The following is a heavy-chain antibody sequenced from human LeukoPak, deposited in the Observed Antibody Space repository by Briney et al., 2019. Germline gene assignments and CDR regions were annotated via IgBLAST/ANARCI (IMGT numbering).Heavy chain of an antibody. CDR2: IRSKANSYAT. Sequence: PGGSLRLSCAASGFTFSGSAMHWVRQASGKGLEWVGRIRSKANSYATAYAASVKGRFTISRDDSKNTAYLQMNSLRADDTAIYYCASPNEWLLLGGFDYWGQGTLVIVSS. D-gene: IGHD3-22*01. CDR1: GFTFSGSA. CDR3: ASPNEWLLLGGFDY. V-gene: IGHV3-73*01. J-gene: IGHJ4*02.